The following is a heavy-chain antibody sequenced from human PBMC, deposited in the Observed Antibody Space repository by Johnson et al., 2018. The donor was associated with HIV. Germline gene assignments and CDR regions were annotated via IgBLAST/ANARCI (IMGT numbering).Heavy chain of an antibody. D-gene: IGHD5-24*01. V-gene: IGHV3-30*03. CDR3: ARVLNARPQWALDI. Sequence: QVQLVESGGGVVRPGGSLRLSCAASGFTFDDYGMSWVRQAPGKGLEWVAVISYDGSNKYYADSVKGRFTISRDNARNFLYLQMNSVRAEDTALYFCARVLNARPQWALDIWGQGTMVTVSS. J-gene: IGHJ3*02. CDR1: GFTFDDYG. CDR2: ISYDGSNK.